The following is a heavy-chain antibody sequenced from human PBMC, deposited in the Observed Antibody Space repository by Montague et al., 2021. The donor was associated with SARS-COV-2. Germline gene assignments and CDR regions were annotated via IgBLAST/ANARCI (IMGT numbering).Heavy chain of an antibody. Sequence: SETLSLTRAVSGDSISSRSWWSWVRQSPGKGLEWIADVYHTGSTNYNASLASRVSLSVDKSNNQFSLKLTSVTAADTAVYFCARGAAGEYWDDGKIRDFSWFDPWGQGILVTVSS. D-gene: IGHD1-1*01. CDR3: ARGAAGEYWDDGKIRDFSWFDP. V-gene: IGHV4-4*02. CDR1: GDSISSRSW. J-gene: IGHJ5*02. CDR2: VYHTGST.